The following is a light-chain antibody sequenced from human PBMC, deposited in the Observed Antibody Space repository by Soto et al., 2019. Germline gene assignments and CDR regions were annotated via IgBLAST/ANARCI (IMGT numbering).Light chain of an antibody. V-gene: IGKV1-5*01. J-gene: IGKJ1*01. CDR3: HQRGSWPRGT. Sequence: DIQMTQSPSTLSASVGDRVTITCRASQSISRWLAWYQQKPGKAPNLLIFDASSLGTGVPSRFSGSGSGTEFTLTISSLQPDDFAVYYCHQRGSWPRGTFGQGTKVEIK. CDR2: DAS. CDR1: QSISRW.